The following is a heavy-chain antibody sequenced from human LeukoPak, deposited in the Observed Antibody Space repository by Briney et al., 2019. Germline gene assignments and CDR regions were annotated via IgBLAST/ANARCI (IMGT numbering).Heavy chain of an antibody. Sequence: AASVKVSCKASGGTFSSYAISWVRQAPGQGLEWMGGIIPIFGTANYAQKFQGRVTITAAESTSTAYMELSSLRTGDTAVYYCARGLGGVLEWLFYAFDIWGQGTMVTVSS. V-gene: IGHV1-69*01. CDR2: IIPIFGTA. CDR3: ARGLGGVLEWLFYAFDI. CDR1: GGTFSSYA. D-gene: IGHD3-3*01. J-gene: IGHJ3*02.